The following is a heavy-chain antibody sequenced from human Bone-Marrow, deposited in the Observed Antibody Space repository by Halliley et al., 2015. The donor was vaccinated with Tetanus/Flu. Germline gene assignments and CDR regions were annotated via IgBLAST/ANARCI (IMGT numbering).Heavy chain of an antibody. J-gene: IGHJ6*02. V-gene: IGHV5-51*01. CDR2: IYPGDSDS. CDR3: ARQIGNYAMAV. Sequence: EWMGMIYPGDSDSRYSPSFQGQVTISIDKSISTVYLQWSSLQASDTGIYYCARQIGNYAMAVWGQGTTVTVSS. D-gene: IGHD3-16*01.